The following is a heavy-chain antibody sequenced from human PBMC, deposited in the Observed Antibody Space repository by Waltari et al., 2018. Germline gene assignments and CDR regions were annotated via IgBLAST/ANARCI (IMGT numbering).Heavy chain of an antibody. CDR1: GASVNNAY. Sequence: QVQLQESGPGLLKPSETLSLTCTVSGASVNNAYWSWLRPPPGKELEWIGYSHNVAGAHYNPSHKSRVTISLDTPESQFSLRLTSVTAADTAIYYCARGDFWSGSHYFDNWGQGTLVTVSS. D-gene: IGHD3-3*01. CDR2: SHNVAGA. J-gene: IGHJ4*02. CDR3: ARGDFWSGSHYFDN. V-gene: IGHV4-59*02.